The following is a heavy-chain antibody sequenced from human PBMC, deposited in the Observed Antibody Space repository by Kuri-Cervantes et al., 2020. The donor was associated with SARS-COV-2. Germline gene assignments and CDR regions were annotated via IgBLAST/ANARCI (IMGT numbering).Heavy chain of an antibody. D-gene: IGHD6-6*01. CDR1: GGSFSGDC. V-gene: IGHV4-34*01. Sequence: SETLSLTCAVYGGSFSGDCWTWIRQPPGRGLEWIGEINHSGSTNYNPSLKSRVTISVDTSKNQFSLKLSSVTAADTAVYYCARGGIAARPGWFDPWGQGTLVTVSS. J-gene: IGHJ5*02. CDR2: INHSGST. CDR3: ARGGIAARPGWFDP.